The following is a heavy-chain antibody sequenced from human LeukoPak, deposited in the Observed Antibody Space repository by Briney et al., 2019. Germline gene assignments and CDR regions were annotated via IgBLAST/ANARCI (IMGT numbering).Heavy chain of an antibody. V-gene: IGHV4-34*01. J-gene: IGHJ3*01. Sequence: PSETLSLTCAVYGGSFSGYYWSWIRQPPGKGLEWIGEINHSGSTNYNPSLKSRVTIPVDTSKNQFSLKLSSVTAADTAVYFCAGQAVDAGAGTTSYAFDVWDQGTMVTVSS. CDR2: INHSGST. D-gene: IGHD1-14*01. CDR1: GGSFSGYY. CDR3: AGQAVDAGAGTTSYAFDV.